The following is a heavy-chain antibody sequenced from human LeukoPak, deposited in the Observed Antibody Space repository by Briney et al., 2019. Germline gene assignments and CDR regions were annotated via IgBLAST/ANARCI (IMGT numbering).Heavy chain of an antibody. CDR3: ARDRPVDYDFWSGYYDY. CDR2: TYYSGST. V-gene: IGHV4-59*01. J-gene: IGHJ4*02. Sequence: SETLSLTCTVSGGSISSYYWSWIRQPPGKGLEWIGDTYYSGSTSYNPSLKSRVTISVDTSKNQFSLKLSSVTAADTAVYYCARDRPVDYDFWSGYYDYWGQGTLVTVSS. D-gene: IGHD3-3*01. CDR1: GGSISSYY.